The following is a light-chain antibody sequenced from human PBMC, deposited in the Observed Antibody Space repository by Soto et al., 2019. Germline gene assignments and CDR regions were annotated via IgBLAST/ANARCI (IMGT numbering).Light chain of an antibody. Sequence: EIVMTQSPGTLSVSPGERATRSCRASQSVSSNLAWYQQKLGQAPRLLIYGASTRATGIPARFSGSGYGTEFTLTISSLQSEDFAVYYCQQYNKWPLTFGGGTKVEIK. CDR2: GAS. CDR3: QQYNKWPLT. CDR1: QSVSSN. V-gene: IGKV3D-15*01. J-gene: IGKJ4*01.